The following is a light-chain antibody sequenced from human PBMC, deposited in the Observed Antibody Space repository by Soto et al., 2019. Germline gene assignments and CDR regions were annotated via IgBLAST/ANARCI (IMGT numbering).Light chain of an antibody. Sequence: QPVLTQPPSVSGAPGQRVTISCAGISSDIGSYSFVHWYQQLPGTAPKLLIYGDTNRPSGVPDRFSASKSGTSASLVITGLQADDEADYFCQSFDNGVGHWVFGGGTKLTVL. J-gene: IGLJ3*02. V-gene: IGLV1-40*01. CDR3: QSFDNGVGHWV. CDR1: SSDIGSYSF. CDR2: GDT.